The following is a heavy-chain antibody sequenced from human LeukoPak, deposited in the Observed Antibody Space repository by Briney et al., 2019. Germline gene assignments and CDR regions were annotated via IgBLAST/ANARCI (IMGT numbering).Heavy chain of an antibody. V-gene: IGHV1-46*01. CDR3: ARDDRQVKGPYYYYMDV. J-gene: IGHJ6*03. D-gene: IGHD3-22*01. CDR1: GYTFTSYY. Sequence: ASVKVSCKASGYTFTSYYMHWVRQAPGQGLEWMGIINPSGGSTSYAQKFQGRVTMTRDMSTSTDYMELSSLRSEDTAVYYCARDDRQVKGPYYYYMDVWGKGTTVTISS. CDR2: INPSGGST.